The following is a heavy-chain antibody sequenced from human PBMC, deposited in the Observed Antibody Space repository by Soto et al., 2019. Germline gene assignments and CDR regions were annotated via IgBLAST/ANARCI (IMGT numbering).Heavy chain of an antibody. D-gene: IGHD3-22*01. V-gene: IGHV1-58*01. CDR2: IVVGSGNT. J-gene: IGHJ3*02. CDR3: AAAYYYDSSGYYPSAFDI. CDR1: GFTFTSSA. Sequence: GASVKVSCKASGFTFTSSAVQWVRQARGQRLEWIGWIVVGSGNTNYAQKFQERVTITRDMSTSTAYMELSSLRSEDTAVYYCAAAYYYDSSGYYPSAFDIWGQGTMVTVSS.